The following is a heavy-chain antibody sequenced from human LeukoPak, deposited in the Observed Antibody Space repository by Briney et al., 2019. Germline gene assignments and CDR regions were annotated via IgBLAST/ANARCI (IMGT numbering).Heavy chain of an antibody. J-gene: IGHJ6*02. CDR3: ARGSVVPAANYYYYYGMDV. V-gene: IGHV4-59*01. CDR2: IYYSGST. CDR1: GRSISSYY. D-gene: IGHD2-2*01. Sequence: SETLSLTCTVSGRSISSYYWSWIRQPPGKGREWNGYIYYSGSTNYNPSLKSRVTISVDTSKNQFSLKLSSVTAADTAVYYCARGSVVPAANYYYYYGMDVWGQGTTVTVSS.